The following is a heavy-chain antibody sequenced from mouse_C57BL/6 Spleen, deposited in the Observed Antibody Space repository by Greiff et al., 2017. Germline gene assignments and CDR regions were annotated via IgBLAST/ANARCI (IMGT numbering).Heavy chain of an antibody. J-gene: IGHJ3*01. V-gene: IGHV1-64*01. CDR3: ATTVVAKFAY. D-gene: IGHD1-1*01. CDR1: GYTFTSYW. Sequence: VQLQQPGAELVKPGASVKLSCKASGYTFTSYWMHWVKQRPGQGLEWIGMIHPNSGSTNYNEKFKSKATLTVDKSSSTAYMHLSSLTSEDSAVYYCATTVVAKFAYWGQGTLVTVSA. CDR2: IHPNSGST.